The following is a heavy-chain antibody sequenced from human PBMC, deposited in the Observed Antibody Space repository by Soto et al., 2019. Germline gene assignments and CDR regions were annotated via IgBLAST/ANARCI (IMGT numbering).Heavy chain of an antibody. D-gene: IGHD2-8*01. Sequence: GVLRLSCTASVFTFNDYTLSWVRQAPGKGLEWVGFIRSKAYGGTTEYAASVKGRFTISRDDSKSIAYLQMNSLKTEDTAVYYCTAGKLYPSLDFDYWGQGTLVTVSS. CDR3: TAGKLYPSLDFDY. CDR2: IRSKAYGGTT. V-gene: IGHV3-49*04. J-gene: IGHJ4*02. CDR1: VFTFNDYT.